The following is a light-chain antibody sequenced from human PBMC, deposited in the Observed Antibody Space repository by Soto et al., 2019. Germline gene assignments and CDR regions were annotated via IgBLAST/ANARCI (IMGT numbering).Light chain of an antibody. V-gene: IGKV3-15*01. CDR2: GAS. J-gene: IGKJ1*01. Sequence: EIVMTQSPATLSVSPGERATLSCRASQSISSYLALYQQKPGHAARLLIYGASTRATDIPARFSGGGSGTEFTLTINSLQSEDVAVYYCHQVNDWPRGTFGQGTKVDIK. CDR3: HQVNDWPRGT. CDR1: QSISSY.